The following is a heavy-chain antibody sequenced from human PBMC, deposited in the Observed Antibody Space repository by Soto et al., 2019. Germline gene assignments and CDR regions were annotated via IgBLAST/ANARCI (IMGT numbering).Heavy chain of an antibody. CDR3: ARGTRTGIVGATTTFAP. Sequence: ASVKVSCKASGYTFTSYYMHWVRQAPGQGFEWMGIINPSGGSTSYAQKFQGRVTMTRDTSTSTVYMELSSLRSEDTAVYYCARGTRTGIVGATTTFAPWGQGTLVTVSS. CDR1: GYTFTSYY. CDR2: INPSGGST. J-gene: IGHJ5*02. V-gene: IGHV1-46*01. D-gene: IGHD1-26*01.